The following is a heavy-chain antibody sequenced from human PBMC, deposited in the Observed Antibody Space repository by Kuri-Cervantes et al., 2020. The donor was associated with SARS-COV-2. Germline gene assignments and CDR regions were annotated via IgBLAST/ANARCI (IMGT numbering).Heavy chain of an antibody. V-gene: IGHV4-4*07. D-gene: IGHD4-17*01. Sequence: GSLRLSCTGSGGSINYYYWTWIRRPAGKGLEWIGRIYNTENIRYNPSLKSRVTISVDTSSKQFSLHLGSVTAADTAVYYCSRAYGFLRYIYYMDVWGRGTTVTVSS. CDR3: SRAYGFLRYIYYMDV. J-gene: IGHJ6*03. CDR2: IYNTENI. CDR1: GGSINYYY.